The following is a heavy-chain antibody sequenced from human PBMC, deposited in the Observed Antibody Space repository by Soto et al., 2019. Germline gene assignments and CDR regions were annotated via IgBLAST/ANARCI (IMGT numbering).Heavy chain of an antibody. D-gene: IGHD6-19*01. CDR1: GGTFSSYA. Sequence: ASVKVSCKASGGTFSSYAISWVRQAPGQGLEWMGGIIPIFGTANYAQKFQGRVTITADESTSTAYMELSSLRSEDTAVYYCARVGAVAGSPDYWGQGTLVTVSS. CDR3: ARVGAVAGSPDY. V-gene: IGHV1-69*13. CDR2: IIPIFGTA. J-gene: IGHJ4*02.